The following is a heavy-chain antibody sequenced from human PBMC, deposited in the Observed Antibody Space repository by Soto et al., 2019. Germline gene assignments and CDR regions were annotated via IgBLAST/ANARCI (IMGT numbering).Heavy chain of an antibody. CDR1: GFTFSSHW. J-gene: IGHJ4*02. Sequence: GGSLRLSCAASGFTFSSHWMHWVRQAPGKGLVWVSRINSDGSSTSYADSVKGRFTISRDNAKNTLYLQMNSLRAEDTAVYYCARDYDSGSYFNFDYWGQGTLVTVSS. CDR3: ARDYDSGSYFNFDY. V-gene: IGHV3-74*01. CDR2: INSDGSST. D-gene: IGHD1-26*01.